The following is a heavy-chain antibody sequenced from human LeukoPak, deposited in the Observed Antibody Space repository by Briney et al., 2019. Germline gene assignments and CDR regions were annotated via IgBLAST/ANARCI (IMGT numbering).Heavy chain of an antibody. J-gene: IGHJ5*02. CDR2: INQDGSEK. V-gene: IGHV3-7*01. CDR1: GFTFTNHW. D-gene: IGHD2/OR15-2a*01. Sequence: GGSLRLSCAASGFTFTNHWMSWVRQAPGKGLEWVANINQDGSEKFYVDSVRGRFTISRDNAKNSLYLQMNSLRAEDTAVYYCAEGTTAWGQGTLVTVSS. CDR3: AEGTTA.